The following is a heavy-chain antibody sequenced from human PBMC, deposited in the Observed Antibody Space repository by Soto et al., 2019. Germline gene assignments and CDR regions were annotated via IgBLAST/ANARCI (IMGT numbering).Heavy chain of an antibody. V-gene: IGHV3-23*01. Sequence: EVQLLESGGGLVQPGGSLRLSCAASGFTFNTYAMTWVRQAPGKGLEWVSGISVSGGRTDYADSVKGRFTISRDNSKNTLYLQMNSLSAADTAVYYCAKERMLRYFAGWGQGTLVTVSS. D-gene: IGHD3-9*01. CDR3: AKERMLRYFAG. CDR2: ISVSGGRT. CDR1: GFTFNTYA. J-gene: IGHJ4*02.